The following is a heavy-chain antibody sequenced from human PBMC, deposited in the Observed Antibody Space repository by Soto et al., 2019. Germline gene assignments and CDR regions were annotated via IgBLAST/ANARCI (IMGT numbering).Heavy chain of an antibody. J-gene: IGHJ4*02. CDR3: AKETRLYVWGSYRAFDY. CDR1: GFTFSSYA. CDR2: ISGSGGST. D-gene: IGHD3-16*02. Sequence: GGSLRLSCAASGFTFSSYAMSWVRQAPGKGLEWVSAISGSGGSTYYADSVKGRFTISRDNSKNTLYLQMNSLRAEDTAVYYCAKETRLYVWGSYRAFDYWGQGTLVTVSS. V-gene: IGHV3-23*01.